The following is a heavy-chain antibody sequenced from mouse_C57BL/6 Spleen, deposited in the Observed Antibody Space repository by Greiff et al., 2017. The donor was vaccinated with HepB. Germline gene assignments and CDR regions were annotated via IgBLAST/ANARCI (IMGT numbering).Heavy chain of an antibody. D-gene: IGHD2-5*01. Sequence: EVQRVESGGGLVKPGGSLKLSCAASGFTFSDYGMHWVRQAPEKGLEWVAYISSGSSTIYYADTVKGRFTISRDNAKNTLFLQMTSLRSEDTAMYYCASAYYSNPFAYWGQGTLVTVSA. CDR1: GFTFSDYG. V-gene: IGHV5-17*01. CDR2: ISSGSSTI. CDR3: ASAYYSNPFAY. J-gene: IGHJ3*01.